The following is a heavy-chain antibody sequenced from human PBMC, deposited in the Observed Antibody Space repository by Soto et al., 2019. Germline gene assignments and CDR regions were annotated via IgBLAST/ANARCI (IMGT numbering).Heavy chain of an antibody. CDR1: GFIVSGLY. J-gene: IGHJ6*04. CDR3: ARERIGYDILTSHYLDV. V-gene: IGHV3-66*01. CDR2: INSGDAT. D-gene: IGHD3-9*01. Sequence: PGGSLRLSCGASGFIVSGLYMSWVRLAPGKGLEWVSLINSGDATFYADSVKGRFTISRDNSKNSLYLQMNSLRAEDTAVYYCARERIGYDILTSHYLDVWGKGTTVTVSS.